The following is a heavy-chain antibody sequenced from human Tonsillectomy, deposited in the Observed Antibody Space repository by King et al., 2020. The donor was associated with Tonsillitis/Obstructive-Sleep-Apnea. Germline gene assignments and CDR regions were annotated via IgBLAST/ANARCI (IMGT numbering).Heavy chain of an antibody. V-gene: IGHV3-30*04. J-gene: IGHJ6*03. D-gene: IGHD3-10*01. Sequence: VQLVESGGGVVQPGRSLRLSCAASGFTFSSYAMHWVRQAPGKGLEWVAVISYDGSNKYYADSVKGRFTISRDNSKNTLYLQMNSLRAEDTAVYYCANGPPLKKLLWFGFGYYSYYMDVWGKGTTVTVSS. CDR1: GFTFSSYA. CDR3: ANGPPLKKLLWFGFGYYSYYMDV. CDR2: ISYDGSNK.